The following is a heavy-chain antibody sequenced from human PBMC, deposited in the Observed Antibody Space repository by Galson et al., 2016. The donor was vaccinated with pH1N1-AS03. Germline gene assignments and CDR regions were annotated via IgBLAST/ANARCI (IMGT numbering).Heavy chain of an antibody. CDR2: ISCGRSIT. J-gene: IGHJ4*02. CDR3: VREGPPCERTWSSFAY. Sequence: SLRLSCADSGFPFSTYAMHWVRQASGKGLEWVALISCGRSITEYAESVKGRFTIARDDSRNTLHLQMNSLRAEDTAIYYCVREGPPCERTWSSFAYWNQGTLVTVSS. D-gene: IGHD1-1*01. CDR1: GFPFSTYA. V-gene: IGHV3-30*03.